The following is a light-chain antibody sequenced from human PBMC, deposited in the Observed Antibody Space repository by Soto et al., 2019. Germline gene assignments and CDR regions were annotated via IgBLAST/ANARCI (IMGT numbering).Light chain of an antibody. J-gene: IGLJ1*01. Sequence: QSALTQPPSVSGSPGQSVTISCTGTSSDVGSYNRVSWYQQPPGTAPKLMIYEVSNRPSGVPDRFSGSKSGNTASLTISGLQPEDEADYYCNSYTSSNTYVFGTGPKLTVL. CDR3: NSYTSSNTYV. CDR2: EVS. CDR1: SSDVGSYNR. V-gene: IGLV2-18*02.